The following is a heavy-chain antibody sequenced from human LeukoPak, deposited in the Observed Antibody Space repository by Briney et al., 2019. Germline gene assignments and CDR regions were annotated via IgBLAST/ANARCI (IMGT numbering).Heavy chain of an antibody. CDR1: GVSINDYY. CDR3: ARIRCGHSGSVCYNH. V-gene: IGHV4-34*01. J-gene: IGHJ4*02. Sequence: PSETLSLTCGVFGVSINDYYWSWIRQSPGKGLEWIGEISHTEGTRYNPSLESRVNMSVGTYENQLALKLLVVTAADTAVYYCARIRCGHSGSVCYNHWPLGTLVSVS. CDR2: ISHTEGT. D-gene: IGHD3-9*01.